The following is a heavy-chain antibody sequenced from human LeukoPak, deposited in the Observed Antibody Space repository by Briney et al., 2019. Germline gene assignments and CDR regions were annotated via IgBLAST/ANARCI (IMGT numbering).Heavy chain of an antibody. V-gene: IGHV3-23*01. CDR1: GFTFSSYA. J-gene: IGHJ4*02. CDR3: AKHTVYYDSSGYYDY. CDR2: ISGGGGST. D-gene: IGHD3-22*01. Sequence: AGTLRLSCAASGFTFSSYAMSWVRQPPGKGLEWVSAISGGGGSTYYASSGKGRFTSSRDNSKNTLYLQMNSLRAEDTAVYYGAKHTVYYDSSGYYDYWGQGTLVTVSS.